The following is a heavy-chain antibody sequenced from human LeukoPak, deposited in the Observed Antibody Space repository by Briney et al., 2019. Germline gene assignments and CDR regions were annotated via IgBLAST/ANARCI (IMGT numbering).Heavy chain of an antibody. CDR3: AKGAKRLGYCSGGTCYSNYDYYYMDV. D-gene: IGHD2-15*01. CDR2: IRFEGSKK. CDR1: GFTFSSYG. Sequence: GGSLRLSCAASGFTFSSYGMHWVRQAPGKGLEWVAFIRFEGSKKSYADSVKGRFTISRDNSKNTLYLQMNSLRAEDTAVYYCAKGAKRLGYCSGGTCYSNYDYYYMDVWGKGTTVTISS. V-gene: IGHV3-30*02. J-gene: IGHJ6*03.